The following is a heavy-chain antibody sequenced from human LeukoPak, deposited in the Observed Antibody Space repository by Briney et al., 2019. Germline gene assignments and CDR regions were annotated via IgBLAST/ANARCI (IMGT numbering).Heavy chain of an antibody. CDR2: VYHRGSP. Sequence: SETLSLTCAVSGGSISSDTWWSWVRPPPGRGLEWIGEVYHRGSPNYNPSLKSRVTISVDKSKNQFSLKLTSVTAADTAVYYCVRVGGGYGGSHFDYWGQGTLVTVSS. CDR1: GGSISSDTW. V-gene: IGHV4-4*02. CDR3: VRVGGGYGGSHFDY. D-gene: IGHD5-12*01. J-gene: IGHJ4*02.